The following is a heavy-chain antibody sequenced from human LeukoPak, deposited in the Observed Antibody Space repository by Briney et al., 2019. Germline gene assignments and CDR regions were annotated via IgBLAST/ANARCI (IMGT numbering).Heavy chain of an antibody. Sequence: PSETLSLTCTVSGGSISSSSYYWGWIRQPPGKGLEWIGSIYYSGSTYYNPSLKSRVTISVDTSKNQFSLKLSPVTAADTAVYYCARGSLLGYCSGGSCFTDAFDIWGQGTMVTVSS. CDR3: ARGSLLGYCSGGSCFTDAFDI. D-gene: IGHD2-15*01. V-gene: IGHV4-39*07. J-gene: IGHJ3*02. CDR1: GGSISSSSYY. CDR2: IYYSGST.